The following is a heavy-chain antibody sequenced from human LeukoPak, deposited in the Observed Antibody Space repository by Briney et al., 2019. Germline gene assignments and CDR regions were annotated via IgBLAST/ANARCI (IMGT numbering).Heavy chain of an antibody. V-gene: IGHV3-23*01. J-gene: IGHJ4*02. D-gene: IGHD6-19*01. CDR2: IGGSGDNT. CDR1: GFTFSSYA. Sequence: GGSLRLSCAASGFTFSSYAMAWVRQAPGKGLEWVSAIGGSGDNTYYADSVKGRFTISRDNSKNTLYLQMNSLRAEDTAVYYCAKDPPSSGWLYYFDYWGQGTLVTVTS. CDR3: AKDPPSSGWLYYFDY.